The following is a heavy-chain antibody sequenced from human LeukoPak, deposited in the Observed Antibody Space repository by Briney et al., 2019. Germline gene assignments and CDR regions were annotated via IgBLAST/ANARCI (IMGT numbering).Heavy chain of an antibody. J-gene: IGHJ6*02. CDR2: IYYSGST. CDR3: ARFGTQGMWMTTVTPWYYYGMDV. V-gene: IGHV4-59*08. CDR1: GGSISSYY. D-gene: IGHD4-17*01. Sequence: PSETLSLTCTVSGGSISSYYWSWIWQPPGKGLEWIGYIYYSGSTNYNPSLKSRVTISVDTSKNQFSLKLSSVTAADTAVYYCARFGTQGMWMTTVTPWYYYGMDVWGQGTTVTVSS.